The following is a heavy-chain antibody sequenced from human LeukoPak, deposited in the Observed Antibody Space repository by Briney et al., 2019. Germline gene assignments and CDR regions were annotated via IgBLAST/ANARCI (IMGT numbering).Heavy chain of an antibody. Sequence: SETLSLTCTVSGGSISSSRYYWGWIRQPPGEGLEWIGTIYYSGSTYYNPSLKSRVTISVDTSKNQFSLKLSSVTAADTAVYYCATGALMTNFDYWGQGTLVTVSS. D-gene: IGHD3-16*01. CDR2: IYYSGST. CDR1: GGSISSSRYY. V-gene: IGHV4-39*01. CDR3: ATGALMTNFDY. J-gene: IGHJ4*02.